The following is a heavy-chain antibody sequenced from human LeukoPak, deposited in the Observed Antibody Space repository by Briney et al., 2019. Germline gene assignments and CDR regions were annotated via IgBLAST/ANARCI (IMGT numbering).Heavy chain of an antibody. CDR1: GFTFSSRDW. Sequence: PGGSLRLSCVASGFTFSSRDWMTWVRQAPGKGLEWVANIKQDGSEKNYVDSVKGRFTISRDNAKNTLYLKMNSLKAEDTAVYYCAKGHGWEASYYYYYMDVWGKGTTVTISS. CDR2: IKQDGSEK. J-gene: IGHJ6*03. CDR3: AKGHGWEASYYYYYMDV. V-gene: IGHV3-7*01. D-gene: IGHD1-26*01.